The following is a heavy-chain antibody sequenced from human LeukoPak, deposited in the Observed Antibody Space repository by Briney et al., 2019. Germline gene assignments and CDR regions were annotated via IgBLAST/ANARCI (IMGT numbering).Heavy chain of an antibody. CDR2: ISSRGSII. CDR1: GFTFGTYS. Sequence: GGSLRLSCAASGFTFGTYSMNWVRQAPGKGLEWLSYISSRGSIIYYADSVKGRFTISRDNAKNSLYLQMNSLRDEDTAVYYCASYNWNDGFFEYWGQGTLVTVSS. CDR3: ASYNWNDGFFEY. V-gene: IGHV3-48*02. J-gene: IGHJ4*02. D-gene: IGHD1-20*01.